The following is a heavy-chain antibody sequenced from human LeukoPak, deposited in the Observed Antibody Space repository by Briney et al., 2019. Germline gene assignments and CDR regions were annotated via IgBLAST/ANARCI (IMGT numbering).Heavy chain of an antibody. CDR1: GFTFSSYS. CDR3: ARLVWDTTMADGDIDS. CDR2: ISSASTYI. Sequence: PGGALRLSCAASGFTFSSYSMNWVRQAPGKGLEWVSSISSASTYIYCADSVKGRFTISRDNAKNSLYLQMNSLRAEDTAMYYCARLVWDTTMADGDIDSWGQGTLLIVSS. J-gene: IGHJ4*02. V-gene: IGHV3-21*01. D-gene: IGHD5-18*01.